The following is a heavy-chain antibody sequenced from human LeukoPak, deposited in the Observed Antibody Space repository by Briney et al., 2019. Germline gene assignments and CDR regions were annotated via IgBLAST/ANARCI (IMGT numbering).Heavy chain of an antibody. CDR1: GGSISSYY. CDR3: ARTTTSFDD. J-gene: IGHJ4*02. D-gene: IGHD4-11*01. V-gene: IGHV4-59*01. Sequence: SETLSLTCTVSGGSISSYYWSWVRQPPGKGLEWIGYVSYDGSTNYSPSLKSRTTISLYTSTNQYSLNLSSVTTADTAVYYCARTTTSFDDWGQGNLVTVSS. CDR2: VSYDGST.